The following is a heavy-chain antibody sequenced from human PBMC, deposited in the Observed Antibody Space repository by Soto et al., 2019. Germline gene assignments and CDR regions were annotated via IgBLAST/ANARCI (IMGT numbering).Heavy chain of an antibody. CDR2: ISYDGSNK. D-gene: IGHD2-2*01. CDR1: GFTFSSSG. CDR3: ARTVGYCSSPSCYGGMDV. V-gene: IGHV3-30*03. J-gene: IGHJ6*02. Sequence: GGSLRLSCVASGFTFSSSGMHWVLQAPSKGLEWVAVISYDGSNKYYADSVKGRFTISRDNSKNTLYLQMNTLRAEDTAVYYCARTVGYCSSPSCYGGMDVWGQGTTVTVSS.